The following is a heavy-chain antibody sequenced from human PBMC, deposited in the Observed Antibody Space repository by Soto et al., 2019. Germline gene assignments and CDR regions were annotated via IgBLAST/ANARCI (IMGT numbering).Heavy chain of an antibody. J-gene: IGHJ4*02. CDR2: IIPIFGTA. CDR3: ARGIAAAGTLDY. D-gene: IGHD6-13*01. Sequence: SVKVSCKASGGTFSSYAIRWVRQAPGQGLEWMGGIIPIFGTANYAQKFQGRVTITADKSTSTAYMELSSLRSEDTAVYYCARGIAAAGTLDYWGQGTLVTVSS. V-gene: IGHV1-69*06. CDR1: GGTFSSYA.